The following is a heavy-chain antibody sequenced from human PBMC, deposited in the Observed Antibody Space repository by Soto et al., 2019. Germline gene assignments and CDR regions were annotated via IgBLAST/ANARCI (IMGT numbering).Heavy chain of an antibody. CDR2: IPYDGSNK. CDR1: GFTFSSYA. CDR3: ARDSIPGYSSSGYYLAGRDY. Sequence: QVQLGESEGGVVQPGRSLRLSCAASGFTFSSYAMHWVRQAPGKGLEWVAVIPYDGSNKFYADSVKGRFTISRDNSKNTLYLQMNILRAEDTAVYYCARDSIPGYSSSGYYLAGRDYWGQGTLVTVSS. V-gene: IGHV3-30-3*01. J-gene: IGHJ4*02. D-gene: IGHD6-13*01.